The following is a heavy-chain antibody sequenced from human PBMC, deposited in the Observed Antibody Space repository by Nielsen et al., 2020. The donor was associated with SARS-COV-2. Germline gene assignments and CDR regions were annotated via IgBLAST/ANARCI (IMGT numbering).Heavy chain of an antibody. CDR1: GGSVSSGSYY. CDR2: IYYSGST. CDR3: ARDRITIFGAAYYYYGMDV. D-gene: IGHD3-3*01. V-gene: IGHV4-61*01. Sequence: SETLSLTCIVSGGSVSSGSYYWSWIRQPPGKGLEWIGYIYYSGSTNYNPSLKSRVTISVDTSKNQFSLKLSSVTAADTAVYYCARDRITIFGAAYYYYGMDVWGQGTTVTVSS. J-gene: IGHJ6*02.